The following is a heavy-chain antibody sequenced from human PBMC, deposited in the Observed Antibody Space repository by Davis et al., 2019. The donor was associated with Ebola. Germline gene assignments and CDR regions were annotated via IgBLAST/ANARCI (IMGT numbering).Heavy chain of an antibody. CDR2: ISYDGSNK. J-gene: IGHJ4*02. Sequence: GESLKISCAASGFTFSSYAMHWVRQAPGKGLEWVAIISYDGSNKYYADSVKGRFTISRDNSKNTLYLQMNSLRAEDTAVYYCAKDSHSSSWYAPFFDYWGQGTLVTVSS. D-gene: IGHD6-13*01. V-gene: IGHV3-30-3*01. CDR1: GFTFSSYA. CDR3: AKDSHSSSWYAPFFDY.